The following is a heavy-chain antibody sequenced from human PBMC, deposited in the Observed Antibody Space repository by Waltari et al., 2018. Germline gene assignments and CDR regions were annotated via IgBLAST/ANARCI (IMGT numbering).Heavy chain of an antibody. CDR3: ARRVGRSHFDY. Sequence: QVQLQESGPGLVKPSQTLSLTCTVSGGSISSGSYYWSWIRQPAGKGLEWIGRIYTSGSTNYNPSLKSRVTISVDTSKNQFSLKLSSVTAADTAVYYCARRVGRSHFDYWGQGTLVTVSS. J-gene: IGHJ4*02. D-gene: IGHD3-3*01. V-gene: IGHV4-61*02. CDR2: IYTSGST. CDR1: GGSISSGSYY.